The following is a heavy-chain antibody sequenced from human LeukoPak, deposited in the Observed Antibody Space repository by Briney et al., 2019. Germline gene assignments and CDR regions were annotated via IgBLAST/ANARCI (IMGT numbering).Heavy chain of an antibody. CDR3: AKAVVVGATTLDY. CDR2: ISYDGSNK. Sequence: PGRSLRLSCAASGFTFSSYGMHWVRQAPGKGLEWVAVISYDGSNKYYADSVNGRFTISRDNSKNTLYLQMSSRRAEETAVYYCAKAVVVGATTLDYWGQGTLVTVSS. D-gene: IGHD1-26*01. V-gene: IGHV3-30*18. J-gene: IGHJ4*02. CDR1: GFTFSSYG.